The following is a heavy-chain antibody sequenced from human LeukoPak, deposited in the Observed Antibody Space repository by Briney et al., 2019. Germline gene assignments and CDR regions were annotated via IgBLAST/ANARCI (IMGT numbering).Heavy chain of an antibody. CDR2: IQYDGRNK. CDR1: GFTFSCYA. Sequence: PGGSLRLSCAASGFTFSCYAMLWVRQAPPKGLELVAFIQYDGRNKCCADSVKGRFTVSRDNSKNTLYLQMNSLRVEDTAIYYCAKDKNDSGDYSSMDVWGKGTTVTVSS. D-gene: IGHD4-17*01. J-gene: IGHJ6*03. V-gene: IGHV3-30*02. CDR3: AKDKNDSGDYSSMDV.